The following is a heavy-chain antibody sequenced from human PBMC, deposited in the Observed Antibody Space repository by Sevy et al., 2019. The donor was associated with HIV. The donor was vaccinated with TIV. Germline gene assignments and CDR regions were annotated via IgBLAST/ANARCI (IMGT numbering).Heavy chain of an antibody. CDR1: GFTFSDYY. Sequence: GGSLRLSCAASGFTFSDYYMSWIRQALGKGLEWVSYISSSGSSIYYADSVKGRFTISRDNAKNSLYLQMNSLRAEDTAVYYCAKGVGSGYYYGDYWGQGTLVTVSS. V-gene: IGHV3-11*01. J-gene: IGHJ4*02. D-gene: IGHD3-22*01. CDR3: AKGVGSGYYYGDY. CDR2: ISSSGSSI.